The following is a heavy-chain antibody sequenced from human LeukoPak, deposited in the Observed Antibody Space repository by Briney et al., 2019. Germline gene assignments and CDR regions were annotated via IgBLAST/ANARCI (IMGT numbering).Heavy chain of an antibody. CDR2: INHSGST. CDR1: GGSFTSSNFS. Sequence: SETLSLTCTVSGGSFTSSNFSWGWIRQPPGKGLEWIGEINHSGSTNYNPSLKSRVTISVDTSKNQFSLKLSSVTAADTAVYYCARAVAGTKYFQHWGQGTLVTVSS. J-gene: IGHJ1*01. V-gene: IGHV4-39*07. CDR3: ARAVAGTKYFQH. D-gene: IGHD6-19*01.